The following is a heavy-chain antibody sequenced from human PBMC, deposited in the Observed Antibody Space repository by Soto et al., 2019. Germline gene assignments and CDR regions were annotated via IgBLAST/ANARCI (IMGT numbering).Heavy chain of an antibody. CDR3: ARFWSGSYRWYSGMDV. D-gene: IGHD3-3*01. V-gene: IGHV3-30-3*01. CDR2: ISHDGSNK. J-gene: IGHJ6*02. CDR1: GFTFSSYA. Sequence: PGGSLRLSCAASGFTFSSYAMHWVRQAPGKGLGWVAVISHDGSNKYYADSVKGRFTISRDNSKNTLYLQMNSLRAEDTAVYYCARFWSGSYRWYSGMDVWGQGTTVTVSS.